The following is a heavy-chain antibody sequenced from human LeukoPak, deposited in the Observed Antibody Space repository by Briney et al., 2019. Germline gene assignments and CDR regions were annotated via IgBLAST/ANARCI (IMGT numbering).Heavy chain of an antibody. CDR2: IIPIFGIA. CDR1: GGTFSSYA. V-gene: IGHV1-69*04. D-gene: IGHD6-6*01. CDR3: ARDYSSSSGLGYYYYGMDV. J-gene: IGHJ6*02. Sequence: SVKVSCKASGGTFSSYAISWVRQAPGQGLEWMGRIIPIFGIANYAQKFQGRVTITADKSTSTAYMELSSLRSEDTAVHYCARDYSSSSGLGYYYYGMDVWSQGTTVTVSS.